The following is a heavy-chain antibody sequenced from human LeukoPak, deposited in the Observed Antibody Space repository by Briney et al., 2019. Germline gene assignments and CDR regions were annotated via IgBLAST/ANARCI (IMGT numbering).Heavy chain of an antibody. CDR3: ARGWSNYYGMDV. V-gene: IGHV4-59*01. CDR2: IYYNGNT. J-gene: IGHJ6*02. D-gene: IGHD1-26*01. Sequence: SEALSLTCSVSDGSINSYYRNWIRRPPGKGLEWIGYIYYNGNTNYSPSLKSRVTMSVDTSKNLFSLKVSSVTAADTAVYYCARGWSNYYGMDVWGQGTTVTVSS. CDR1: DGSINSYY.